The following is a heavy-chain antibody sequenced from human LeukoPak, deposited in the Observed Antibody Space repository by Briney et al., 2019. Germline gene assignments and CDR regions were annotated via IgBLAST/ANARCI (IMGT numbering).Heavy chain of an antibody. CDR2: IYYSGST. J-gene: IGHJ4*02. V-gene: IGHV4-39*01. CDR3: ARQYYDIEGKQYYFDY. D-gene: IGHD3-9*01. CDR1: GFTFSSYA. Sequence: GSLRLSCAASGFTFSSYAMSWIRQPPGKGLEWIGSIYYSGSTYYNPSLKSRVTISVDTSKNQFSLKLSSVTAADTAVYYCARQYYDIEGKQYYFDYWGQGTLVTVSS.